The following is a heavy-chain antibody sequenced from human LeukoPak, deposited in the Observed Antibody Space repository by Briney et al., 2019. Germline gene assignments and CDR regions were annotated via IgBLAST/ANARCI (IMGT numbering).Heavy chain of an antibody. V-gene: IGHV3-23*01. D-gene: IGHD3-22*01. Sequence: GGSLRLPCAASGFTFSSYAMSWVRQAPGKGLEWVSAISGSGGSTYYADSVEGRFTISRDNSKNTLYLQMNSLRAEDTAVYYCAKASAMIVVVSKHFDYWGQGTLVTVSS. CDR1: GFTFSSYA. CDR3: AKASAMIVVVSKHFDY. CDR2: ISGSGGST. J-gene: IGHJ4*02.